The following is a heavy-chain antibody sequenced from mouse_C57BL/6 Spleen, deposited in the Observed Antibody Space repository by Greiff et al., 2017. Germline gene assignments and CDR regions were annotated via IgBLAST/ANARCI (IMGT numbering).Heavy chain of an antibody. CDR1: GFNIKNTY. Sequence: EVQLQQSVAELVRPGASVKLSCTASGFNIKNTYMPWVKQRPEQGLEWIGRIDPANGNTKYAPTLQGKATITADTSSNTPYLQLSSLTSEDTAIYYCHYGSSYPYYAMDYWGQGTSVTVSS. CDR2: IDPANGNT. D-gene: IGHD1-1*01. J-gene: IGHJ4*01. V-gene: IGHV14-3*01. CDR3: HYGSSYPYYAMDY.